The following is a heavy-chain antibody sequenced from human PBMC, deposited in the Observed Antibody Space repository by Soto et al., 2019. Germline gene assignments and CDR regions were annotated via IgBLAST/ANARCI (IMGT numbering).Heavy chain of an antibody. D-gene: IGHD6-13*01. CDR1: GFTFSDYY. V-gene: IGHV3-11*06. Sequence: GGSLRLSCAASGFTFSDYYMSWIRQAPGKGLEWVSYISSSSSYTNYADSVKGRFTISRDNAKNSLYLQMNSLRAEDTAVYYCARAYCGSSWYGCFGAYYYYYYGMDVWGQGTTVTVSS. J-gene: IGHJ6*02. CDR2: ISSSSSYT. CDR3: ARAYCGSSWYGCFGAYYYYYYGMDV.